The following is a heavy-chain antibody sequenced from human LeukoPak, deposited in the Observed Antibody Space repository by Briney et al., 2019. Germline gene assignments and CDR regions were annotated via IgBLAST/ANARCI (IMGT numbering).Heavy chain of an antibody. D-gene: IGHD6-6*01. V-gene: IGHV3-23*01. CDR2: ISGSGGST. Sequence: GGSLRLSCAASGFTFSSCAMSWVRQAPGKGLEWVSAISGSGGSTYYAGSVKGRFTISRGNSKNTLFLQMNSLRAEDTAVYYCAKGTYSSSPRDYWGQGTLVTVSS. CDR1: GFTFSSCA. CDR3: AKGTYSSSPRDY. J-gene: IGHJ4*02.